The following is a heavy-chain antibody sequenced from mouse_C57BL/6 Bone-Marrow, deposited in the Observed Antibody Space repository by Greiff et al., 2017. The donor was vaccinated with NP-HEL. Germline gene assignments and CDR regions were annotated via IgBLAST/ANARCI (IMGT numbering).Heavy chain of an antibody. D-gene: IGHD2-4*01. V-gene: IGHV3-6*01. Sequence: EVKLMESGPGLVKPSQSLSLTCSVTGYSITSGYYWNWIRQFPGNKLEWMGYISYDGSNNYNPSLTNRISLTRDTSKNQFFLKLNSVTTEDTATYYCARMITTGLNYAMDYWGQVTSVTVSS. CDR1: GYSITSGYY. J-gene: IGHJ4*01. CDR2: ISYDGSN. CDR3: ARMITTGLNYAMDY.